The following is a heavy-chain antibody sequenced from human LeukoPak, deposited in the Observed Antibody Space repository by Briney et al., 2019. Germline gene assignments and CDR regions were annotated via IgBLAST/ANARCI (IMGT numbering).Heavy chain of an antibody. CDR1: GYTFTGYY. J-gene: IGHJ4*02. D-gene: IGHD1-26*01. V-gene: IGHV1-2*02. CDR2: INPNSGGT. CDR3: ARGEYSGSYYYFAY. Sequence: ASVKVSCKASGYTFTGYYMHWVRQAPGQGLEWMGWINPNSGGTNYAQKFQGRVTMTRDTSISTAYMELNSLRSEDTAVYYCARGEYSGSYYYFAYWGQGTLVTVSS.